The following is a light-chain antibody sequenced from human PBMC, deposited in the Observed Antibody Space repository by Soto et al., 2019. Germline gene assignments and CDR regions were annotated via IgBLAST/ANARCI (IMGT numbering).Light chain of an antibody. Sequence: EIVLTQSPGTLSLSPGERATLSCRASQSVSSSYLAWYQQKPGQAPRLLIHSASSRATGIPDRFSGSGSETEFTLTISSLQSEDFAVYYCQQYNNWPYTFGQGTKVDIK. CDR3: QQYNNWPYT. CDR1: QSVSSSY. J-gene: IGKJ2*01. V-gene: IGKV3-20*01. CDR2: SAS.